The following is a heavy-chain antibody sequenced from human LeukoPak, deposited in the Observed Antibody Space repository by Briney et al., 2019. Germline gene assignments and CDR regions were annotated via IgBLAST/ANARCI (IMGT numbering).Heavy chain of an antibody. D-gene: IGHD3-10*01. CDR2: MNPNSGNT. CDR1: GYTFTSYD. J-gene: IGHJ6*04. Sequence: ASVKVSCKASGYTFTSYDINWVRQATGQGLEWMGWMNPNSGNTGYAQKFQGRVTMTRNTSISTAYMELSSLRSEDTAVYYCARRVGLLLWFGATKGGMDVWGKGTTVTISS. CDR3: ARRVGLLLWFGATKGGMDV. V-gene: IGHV1-8*01.